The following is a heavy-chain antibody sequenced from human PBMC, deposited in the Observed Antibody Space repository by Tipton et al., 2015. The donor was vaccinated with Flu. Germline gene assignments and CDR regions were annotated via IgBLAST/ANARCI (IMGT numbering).Heavy chain of an antibody. V-gene: IGHV3-7*01. CDR2: INQDGSVK. J-gene: IGHJ4*02. CDR1: GFTFSTYW. CDR3: AREFSEYYFDY. Sequence: SLRLSCAASGFTFSTYWMTWVRQAPGKGLEWVANINQDGSVKYYVDSVKGRFTISRDNSKNTLYLQMNTLRAEDAAVYYCAREFSEYYFDYWGQGTQVTVSA.